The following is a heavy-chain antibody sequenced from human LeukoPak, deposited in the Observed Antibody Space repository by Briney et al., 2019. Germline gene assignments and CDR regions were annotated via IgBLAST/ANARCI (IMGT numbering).Heavy chain of an antibody. CDR3: AKDWVRGYSYGTYFDY. CDR1: GFTFSSYA. CDR2: ISGSGGST. J-gene: IGHJ4*02. D-gene: IGHD5-18*01. Sequence: GGSLRLSCAASGFTFSSYAMSWVRQAPGKGLEWVSAISGSGGSTYYADSVKGRFTISRDNAKNSLYLQMNSLRAEDTAVYYCAKDWVRGYSYGTYFDYWGQGTLVTVSS. V-gene: IGHV3-23*01.